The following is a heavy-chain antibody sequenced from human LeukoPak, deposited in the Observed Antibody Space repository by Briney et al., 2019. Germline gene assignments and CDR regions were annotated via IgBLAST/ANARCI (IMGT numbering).Heavy chain of an antibody. V-gene: IGHV4-38-2*01. D-gene: IGHD6-25*01. CDR3: ARHAAVGDAFDI. CDR1: GYSISSGYY. Sequence: KSSETLSLTCGVSGYSISSGYYWGWIRQPPGKVLEWIGSIYHSGSTYYNPSLKSRVTISVDTSKNQFSLKLSSVTAADTAVYYCARHAAVGDAFDIWGQGTMVTVSS. CDR2: IYHSGST. J-gene: IGHJ3*02.